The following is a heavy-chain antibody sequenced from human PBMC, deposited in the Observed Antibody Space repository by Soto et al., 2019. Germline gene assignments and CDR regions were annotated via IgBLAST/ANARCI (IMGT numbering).Heavy chain of an antibody. J-gene: IGHJ4*02. V-gene: IGHV4-38-2*01. CDR2: IYHTEST. CDR1: GHSISSGFYY. Sequence: NPSETLSLTCAVSGHSISSGFYYWGWVRQPPGKGLEWIGSIYHTESTSYNPSLKSRVTMSVDTSKNQLSLKLSSMTAADTAVYFCARYGDSYSARFIDFWGQGTRVTVSS. CDR3: ARYGDSYSARFIDF. D-gene: IGHD1-26*01.